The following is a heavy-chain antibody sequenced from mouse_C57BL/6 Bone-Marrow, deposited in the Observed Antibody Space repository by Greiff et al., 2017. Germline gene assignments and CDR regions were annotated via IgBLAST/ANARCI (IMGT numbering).Heavy chain of an antibody. V-gene: IGHV1-64*01. CDR2: IHPNSGST. CDR3: ARRDYYGSLWYFDV. J-gene: IGHJ1*03. Sequence: QVQLKQPGAELVKPGASVKLSCKASGYTFTSYWMHWVKQRPGQGLEWIGMIHPNSGSTNYNEKFKSKATLTVGKSSSTAYMQLSSLTSEDSAVYYCARRDYYGSLWYFDVWGTGTTVTVSS. D-gene: IGHD1-1*01. CDR1: GYTFTSYW.